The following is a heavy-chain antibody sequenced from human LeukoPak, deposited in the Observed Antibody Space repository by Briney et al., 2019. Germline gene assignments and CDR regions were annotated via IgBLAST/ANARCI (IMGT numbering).Heavy chain of an antibody. CDR3: ARNSLGFSY. V-gene: IGHV1-2*02. J-gene: IGHJ4*02. Sequence: ASVKVSCKASGYTFTGYYMHWVRQAPGQGLEWMGWINPNSGGTNYAQKFQGRVTMTRDTSISTAYMEVSSLTSEDTAVYYCARNSLGFSYWGQGTLVTVSS. CDR1: GYTFTGYY. D-gene: IGHD3-16*01. CDR2: INPNSGGT.